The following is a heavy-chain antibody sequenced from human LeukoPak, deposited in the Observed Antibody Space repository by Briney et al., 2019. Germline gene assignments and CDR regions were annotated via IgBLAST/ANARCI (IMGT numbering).Heavy chain of an antibody. J-gene: IGHJ6*02. D-gene: IGHD1-26*01. CDR2: ISYDGTNK. Sequence: GGSLRLSCAASGFTFSNYGMHWVRQAPGKGLEWVAVISYDGTNKYYADSVKGRFTISRDNSKNTLYLQMNSLRAEDTAVYYCAKTGRWELLGGMDVWGQGTTVTVSS. CDR3: AKTGRWELLGGMDV. CDR1: GFTFSNYG. V-gene: IGHV3-30*18.